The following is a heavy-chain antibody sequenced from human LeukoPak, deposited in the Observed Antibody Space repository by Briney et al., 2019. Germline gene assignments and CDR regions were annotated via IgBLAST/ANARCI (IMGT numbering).Heavy chain of an antibody. J-gene: IGHJ4*02. D-gene: IGHD3-22*01. CDR2: MWSEGTTK. V-gene: IGHV3-33*01. Sequence: PGKSLRLSCAASGFRFSSYGMHWVRQAPGKGLEWVAVMWSEGTTKYYGDSVKGRFTISRDNSKSTLYLQMNSLRVEDTAVYCCARDPPDESSGYYSLDYWGLGALVTVST. CDR3: ARDPPDESSGYYSLDY. CDR1: GFRFSSYG.